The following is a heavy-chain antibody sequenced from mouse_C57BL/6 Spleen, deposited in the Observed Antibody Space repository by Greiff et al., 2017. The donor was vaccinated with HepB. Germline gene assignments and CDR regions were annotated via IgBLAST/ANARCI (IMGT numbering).Heavy chain of an antibody. CDR2: ISSGGSYT. V-gene: IGHV5-6*02. J-gene: IGHJ4*01. D-gene: IGHD2-5*01. CDR1: GFTFSSYG. Sequence: EVMLVESGGDLVKPGGSLKLSCAASGFTFSSYGMSWVRQTPDKRLEWVATISSGGSYTYYPDSVKGRFTISRDNAKNTLYLQMSSLKSEDTAMYYCARHIDYSNYDYAMDYWGQGTSVTVSS. CDR3: ARHIDYSNYDYAMDY.